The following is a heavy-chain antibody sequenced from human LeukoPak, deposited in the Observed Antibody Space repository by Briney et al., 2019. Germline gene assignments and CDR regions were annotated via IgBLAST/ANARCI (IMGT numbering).Heavy chain of an antibody. V-gene: IGHV4-59*08. Sequence: SETLSLTCTVSGGSISSHYWSWIRQPPGKGLEWIGYIYYSGSTTYTPSLKCRVTISLDTSKNQFSLKLSSVTAADTAVYYCARFKYDFWSGSRSYYFYGMDVWGQGTTVTVSS. CDR1: GGSISSHY. D-gene: IGHD3-3*01. CDR3: ARFKYDFWSGSRSYYFYGMDV. CDR2: IYYSGST. J-gene: IGHJ6*02.